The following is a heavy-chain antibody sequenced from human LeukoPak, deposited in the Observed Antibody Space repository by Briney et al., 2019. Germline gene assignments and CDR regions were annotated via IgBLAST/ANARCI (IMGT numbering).Heavy chain of an antibody. V-gene: IGHV1-2*02. CDR3: AREYSSSGGRFDY. CDR2: INPNSGGT. J-gene: IGHJ4*02. D-gene: IGHD6-6*01. Sequence: GASVKVSCKASGYTFTGYYMHWVRQAPGQGPEWMGWINPNSGGTNYAQKFQGRVTMTRDTSISTAYMELSRLRSDDTAVYYCAREYSSSGGRFDYWGQGTLVTVSS. CDR1: GYTFTGYY.